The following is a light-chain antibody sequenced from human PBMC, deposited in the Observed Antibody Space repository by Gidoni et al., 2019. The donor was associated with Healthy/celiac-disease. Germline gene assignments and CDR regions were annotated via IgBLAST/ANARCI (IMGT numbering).Light chain of an antibody. CDR3: QQSYSTPRT. CDR2: AAS. Sequence: DIQITQSPSSLSASVGDSVTITCRASQSISSYLNWYQQKPGKAPKLLIYAASSLQSGVPSRFSGSGSGTDFTLTISSLKPEDFATYYCQQSYSTPRTFGQGTKVEIK. CDR1: QSISSY. J-gene: IGKJ1*01. V-gene: IGKV1-39*01.